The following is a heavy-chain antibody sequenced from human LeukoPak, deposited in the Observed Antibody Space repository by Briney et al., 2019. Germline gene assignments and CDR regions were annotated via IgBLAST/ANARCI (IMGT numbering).Heavy chain of an antibody. CDR3: ARVVEDDVYYDFWSGTNWFDP. D-gene: IGHD3-3*01. Sequence: ASVKVSCKASGYTFTSYAMNWVRQAPGQGLEWRGWINTNTGNPTYAQGFTGRFVFSLNTSVSTAYLQISSLKAEDTAVYYCARVVEDDVYYDFWSGTNWFDPWGQGTLVTVSS. J-gene: IGHJ5*02. V-gene: IGHV7-4-1*02. CDR1: GYTFTSYA. CDR2: INTNTGNP.